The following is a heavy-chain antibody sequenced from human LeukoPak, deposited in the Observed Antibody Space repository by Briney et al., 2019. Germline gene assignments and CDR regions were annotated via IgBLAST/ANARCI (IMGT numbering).Heavy chain of an antibody. CDR1: GGTFSSYA. CDR2: IIPIFGTA. Sequence: GASVKVSCKASGGTFSSYAISWVRQAPGQGLEWMGGIIPIFGTANYAQKFQGRATITTDESTSTAYMELSSLRSEDTAVYYCARRMYSTAFDIWGQGTMVTVSS. V-gene: IGHV1-69*05. D-gene: IGHD6-13*01. J-gene: IGHJ3*02. CDR3: ARRMYSTAFDI.